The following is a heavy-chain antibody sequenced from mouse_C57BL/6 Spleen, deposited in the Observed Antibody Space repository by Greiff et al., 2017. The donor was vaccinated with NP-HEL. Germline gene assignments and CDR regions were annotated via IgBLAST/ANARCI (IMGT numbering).Heavy chain of an antibody. CDR3: ARQGYDYDRIGYYAMDY. D-gene: IGHD2-4*01. CDR1: GFTFSDYG. J-gene: IGHJ4*01. Sequence: EVQRVESGGGLVQPGGSLKLSCAASGFTFSDYGMAWVRQAPRKGPEWVAFISNLAYSIYYADTVTGRFTISRENAKNTLYLEMSSLRSEDTAMYYCARQGYDYDRIGYYAMDYWGQGTSVTVSS. CDR2: ISNLAYSI. V-gene: IGHV5-15*01.